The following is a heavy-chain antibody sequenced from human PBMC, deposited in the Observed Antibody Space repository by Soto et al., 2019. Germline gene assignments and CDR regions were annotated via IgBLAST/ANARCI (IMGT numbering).Heavy chain of an antibody. J-gene: IGHJ3*02. Sequence: QLQLQESGPGLVKPSETLSLTCTVSGGSISSSSYYWGWIRQPPGKGLEWIGSIYYSGSTYYNPSLKSRVTISVDTSKNQFSLKLSSVTAADTAVYYCARDSSSSSGAFDIWGQGTMVTVSS. V-gene: IGHV4-39*01. CDR3: ARDSSSSSGAFDI. D-gene: IGHD6-6*01. CDR2: IYYSGST. CDR1: GGSISSSSYY.